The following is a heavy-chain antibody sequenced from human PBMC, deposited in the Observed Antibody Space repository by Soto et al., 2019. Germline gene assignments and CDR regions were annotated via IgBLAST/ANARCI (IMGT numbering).Heavy chain of an antibody. Sequence: GGPLRLSCATSGLTFSSYSKNWVRQAPGKGLEWVSYISSSSSTIYYADSVKGRFTISRDNAKNSLYLQMNSLRAEDTAVYYCAREFAHQLHFDYWGQGTLVTVSS. V-gene: IGHV3-48*01. J-gene: IGHJ4*02. CDR2: ISSSSSTI. D-gene: IGHD2-2*01. CDR1: GLTFSSYS. CDR3: AREFAHQLHFDY.